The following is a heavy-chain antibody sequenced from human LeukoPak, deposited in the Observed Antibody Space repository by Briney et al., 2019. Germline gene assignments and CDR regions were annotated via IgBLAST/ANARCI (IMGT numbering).Heavy chain of an antibody. J-gene: IGHJ2*01. Sequence: GGSLRLSCAASGFTFSSYWIHWVRQAPGKGLVWVSRINSDGSKIRYADSVKGRSTISRDNAENTVYLQMNSLRAEDTAVYYCTRDLYGDYWYFDLWGRGTLVTVSS. CDR2: INSDGSKI. CDR3: TRDLYGDYWYFDL. CDR1: GFTFSSYW. D-gene: IGHD4-17*01. V-gene: IGHV3-74*01.